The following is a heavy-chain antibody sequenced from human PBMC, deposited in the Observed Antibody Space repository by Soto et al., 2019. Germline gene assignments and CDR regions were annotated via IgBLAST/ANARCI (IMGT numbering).Heavy chain of an antibody. CDR2: FDLSGTMT. J-gene: IGHJ4*02. Sequence: GGALRLSCAAPGFSFWDYSINWVRQNTGEGFEWVAFFDLSGTMTDYRDSVRGRFIVSKDKSMKTVYLQMNSLRVEDTAIYYCTKDRVPDGIYSFDFWGQGALVTVSS. CDR1: GFSFWDYS. D-gene: IGHD2-15*01. CDR3: TKDRVPDGIYSFDF. V-gene: IGHV3-23*03.